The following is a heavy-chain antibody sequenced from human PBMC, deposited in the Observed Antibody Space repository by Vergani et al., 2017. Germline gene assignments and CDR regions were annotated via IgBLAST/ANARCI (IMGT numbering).Heavy chain of an antibody. J-gene: IGHJ6*02. D-gene: IGHD3-10*01. CDR3: ARFGITMVRGNYYGMDV. CDR1: GFTFSDYY. Sequence: QVQLVESGGGLVKPGGSLRLSCAASGFTFSDYYMSWIRQAPGKGLEWVSYISSSNSYTNYADSVKGRFTISRDNAKNSLYLQMNSLRAEDTAVYYCARFGITMVRGNYYGMDVWGQGTTVTVSS. CDR2: ISSSNSYT. V-gene: IGHV3-11*05.